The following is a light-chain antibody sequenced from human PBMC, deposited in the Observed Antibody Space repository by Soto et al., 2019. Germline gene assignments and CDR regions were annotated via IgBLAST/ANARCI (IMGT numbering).Light chain of an antibody. Sequence: DIVMTQSPDSLAVSLGERATINCKSSQSVLSSSNHKKYLAGYQQRPGQPPKLLMYWASTRESGVPDRFSGSGSGTDFTLTITSLQAEDVAVYYCQQYESTPPTFGQGTKLEIK. V-gene: IGKV4-1*01. CDR1: QSVLSSSNHKKY. J-gene: IGKJ2*01. CDR2: WAS. CDR3: QQYESTPPT.